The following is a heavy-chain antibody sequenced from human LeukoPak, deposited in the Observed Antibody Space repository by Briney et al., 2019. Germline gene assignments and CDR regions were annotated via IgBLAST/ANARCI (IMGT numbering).Heavy chain of an antibody. CDR1: GFTFDDYA. CDR2: ISWNSGSI. D-gene: IGHD6-19*01. V-gene: IGHV3-9*01. Sequence: GGSLRLSCAASGFTFDDYAMHWVRQAPGKGLEWVSGISWNSGSIGYADSVKGRFTISRDNAKNSLYLQMNSLRAEDTALYYCAKDHHEGSGSFDYWGQGTLVTVSS. J-gene: IGHJ4*02. CDR3: AKDHHEGSGSFDY.